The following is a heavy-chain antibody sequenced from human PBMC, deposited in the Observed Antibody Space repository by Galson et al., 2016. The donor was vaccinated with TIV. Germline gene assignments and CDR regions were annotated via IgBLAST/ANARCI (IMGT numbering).Heavy chain of an antibody. V-gene: IGHV1-46*01. CDR1: GYTFTTYY. J-gene: IGHJ4*02. Sequence: SVKVSCKASGYTFTTYYIHWVRQAPGQGLEWMGVIDPSGGGTTYAQKFQARVTMTRDTSTSTVYMGLSSLKSEDTAVYYCTRDQGRRREYWGQGTLVTVPS. CDR3: TRDQGRRREY. CDR2: IDPSGGGT.